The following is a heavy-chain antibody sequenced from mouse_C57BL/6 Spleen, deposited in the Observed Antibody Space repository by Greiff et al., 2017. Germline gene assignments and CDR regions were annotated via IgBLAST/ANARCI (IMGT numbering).Heavy chain of an antibody. Sequence: QVQLQQPGAELVMPGASVKLSCTASGYTFTSYWMHWVKQRPGQGLEWIGEIDPSDSYTNYNQKFKGKSTLTVDKSSSTAYMQLSSLTSEDSAVYYGARSEIGSGAMDYWGQGTSVTVAS. J-gene: IGHJ4*01. CDR2: IDPSDSYT. V-gene: IGHV1-69*01. CDR1: GYTFTSYW. CDR3: ARSEIGSGAMDY. D-gene: IGHD4-1*01.